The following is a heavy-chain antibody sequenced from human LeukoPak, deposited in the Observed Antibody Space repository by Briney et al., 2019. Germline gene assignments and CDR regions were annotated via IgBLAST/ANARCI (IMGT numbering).Heavy chain of an antibody. CDR3: AKSLGGGDAFDI. Sequence: GGSLSLSCAASGFTFSSYAMSWVRQAPGKGLEWVSAISGSGGSTYYADSVKGRFTISRDNSKNTLYLQMNSLRAEDTAVYYCAKSLGGGDAFDIWGQGTMVTVSS. CDR1: GFTFSSYA. CDR2: ISGSGGST. V-gene: IGHV3-23*01. J-gene: IGHJ3*02. D-gene: IGHD3-16*01.